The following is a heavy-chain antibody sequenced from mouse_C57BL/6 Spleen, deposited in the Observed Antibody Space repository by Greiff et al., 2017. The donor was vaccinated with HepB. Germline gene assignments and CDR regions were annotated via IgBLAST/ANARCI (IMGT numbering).Heavy chain of an antibody. Sequence: VKLQESGAELARPGASVKLSCKASGYTFTSYGISWVKQRTGQGLEWIGEIYPRSGNTYYNEKFKGKATLTADKSSSTAYMELRSLTSEDSAVYFCASWDYDYYFDYWGQGTTLTVSS. CDR3: ASWDYDYYFDY. CDR2: IYPRSGNT. D-gene: IGHD2-4*01. CDR1: GYTFTSYG. J-gene: IGHJ2*01. V-gene: IGHV1-81*01.